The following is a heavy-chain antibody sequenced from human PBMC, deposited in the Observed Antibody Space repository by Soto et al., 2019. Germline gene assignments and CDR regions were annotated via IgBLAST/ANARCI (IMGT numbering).Heavy chain of an antibody. CDR1: GYTFTSYG. CDR2: ISAYNGNT. CDR3: FSTAAARRAGLEDV. V-gene: IGHV1-18*01. J-gene: IGHJ6*02. D-gene: IGHD6-13*01. Sequence: GASVKVSCKASGYTFTSYGISWVRQAPGQGLEWMGWISAYNGNTNYAQKLQGRVTMTTDTSTSTAYMELRSLRSDDTAVYYCFSTAAARRAGLEDVWGQGTTVSGSS.